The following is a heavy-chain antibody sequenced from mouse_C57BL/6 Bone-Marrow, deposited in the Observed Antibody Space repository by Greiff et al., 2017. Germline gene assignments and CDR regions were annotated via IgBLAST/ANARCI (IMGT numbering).Heavy chain of an antibody. CDR1: GYTFTSYW. V-gene: IGHV1-69*01. J-gene: IGHJ3*01. D-gene: IGHD1-1*01. CDR2: IDPSDSYT. Sequence: QVQLQQPGAELVMPGASVKLSCKASGYTFTSYWMHWVKQRPGQGLEWIGEIDPSDSYTNYNQKFKGKSTLTVDKSSNTAYMQLSSLTSEDSAVYYCARRVGAWFAYWGQGTLVTVSA. CDR3: ARRVGAWFAY.